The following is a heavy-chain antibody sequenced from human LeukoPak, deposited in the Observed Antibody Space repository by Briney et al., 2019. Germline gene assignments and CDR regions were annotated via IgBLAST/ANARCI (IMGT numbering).Heavy chain of an antibody. Sequence: PSETLSLTCAVYGGSFSGYYWSWIRQPPGKGLEWIGEINHSGSTNYNPSLKSRVTISVDTSKNQFSLKLSSVTAADTAAYYCARESTGYDILTGYYMKLNWFDPWGQGTLVTVSS. CDR3: ARESTGYDILTGYYMKLNWFDP. CDR1: GGSFSGYY. J-gene: IGHJ5*02. CDR2: INHSGST. V-gene: IGHV4-34*01. D-gene: IGHD3-9*01.